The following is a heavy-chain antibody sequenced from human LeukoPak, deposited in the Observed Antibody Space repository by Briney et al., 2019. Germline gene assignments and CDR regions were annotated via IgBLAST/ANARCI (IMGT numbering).Heavy chain of an antibody. CDR3: ARVVVPGWFDP. Sequence: SETLSLTCTVSGGSISSNYWSWIRQPPGKGLEWIGYIYYSGSTNSNPSLKSRVTISVDTSKNQFSLKLSSVTAADTAVYYCARVVVPGWFDPWGQGNLVTVSS. J-gene: IGHJ5*02. D-gene: IGHD2-15*01. CDR2: IYYSGST. CDR1: GGSISSNY. V-gene: IGHV4-59*12.